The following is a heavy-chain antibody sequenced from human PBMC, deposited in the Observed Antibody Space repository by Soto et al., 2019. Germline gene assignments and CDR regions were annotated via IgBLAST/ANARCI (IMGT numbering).Heavy chain of an antibody. D-gene: IGHD3-10*01. J-gene: IGHJ6*02. CDR2: INHSGST. CDR3: ARGRGGHAEVFYGLDV. CDR1: GGSFSGYY. Sequence: QVQLQQWGTGLLKPSETLSLTCVVYGGSFSGYYWSWIRQPPGKGLEWIGEINHSGSTNYSPSLKSRVTISVGTSKNQVSGNLRSVTAEGPAVYYCARGRGGHAEVFYGLDVWGQGTTVGVSS. V-gene: IGHV4-34*02.